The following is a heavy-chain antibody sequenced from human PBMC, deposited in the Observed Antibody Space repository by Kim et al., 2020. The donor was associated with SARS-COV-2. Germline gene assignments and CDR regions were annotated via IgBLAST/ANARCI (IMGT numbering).Heavy chain of an antibody. Sequence: SETLSLTCTVSGGSISSSSYYWGWIRQSPGRGLEWIGSVFYSGITYYNPSLKSRVTISVDRSKSQFSLKLTSLTAADTAVYYCAGRGSVPSGGIFAFDLWGQGTMLHVPS. CDR1: GGSISSSSYY. CDR3: AGRGSVPSGGIFAFDL. J-gene: IGHJ3*01. D-gene: IGHD2-15*01. V-gene: IGHV4-39*01. CDR2: VFYSGIT.